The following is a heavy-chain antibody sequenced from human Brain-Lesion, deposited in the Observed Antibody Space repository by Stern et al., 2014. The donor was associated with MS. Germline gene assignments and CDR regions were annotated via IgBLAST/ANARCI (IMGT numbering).Heavy chain of an antibody. CDR3: ARVYNTIYGIVTQRGSGMDV. CDR1: GFTVGNYW. CDR2: IKEDGTEK. D-gene: IGHD3-3*01. J-gene: IGHJ6*02. Sequence: EVQLVESGGGLVQPGGSLTISCTAAGFTVGNYWMTWVRPAPGKGLEWVANIKEDGTEKNYVGSVKGRFTISRDNARNSLYLQMNSLRVEDTALYYCARVYNTIYGIVTQRGSGMDVWGQGTTVIVSS. V-gene: IGHV3-7*01.